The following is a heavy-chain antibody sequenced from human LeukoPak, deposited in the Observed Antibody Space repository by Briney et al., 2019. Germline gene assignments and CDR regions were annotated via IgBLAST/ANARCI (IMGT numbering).Heavy chain of an antibody. D-gene: IGHD6-6*01. CDR3: ARVKLRSAFDI. V-gene: IGHV3-23*01. CDR2: VSGSGGRT. CDR1: GFTFSSYA. J-gene: IGHJ3*02. Sequence: QTGGSLRLSCAASGFTFSSYAMSWVRQAPGKGLEWVSTVSGSGGRTYYADSVKGRFTISRDNSKNTLYLQMNSLRVEDTAVYYCARVKLRSAFDIWGQGTMVTVSS.